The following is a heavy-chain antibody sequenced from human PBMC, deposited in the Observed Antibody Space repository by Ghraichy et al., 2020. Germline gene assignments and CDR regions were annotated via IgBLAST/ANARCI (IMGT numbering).Heavy chain of an antibody. D-gene: IGHD3-3*01. V-gene: IGHV3-7*01. CDR1: GFTFSSYW. CDR2: IKQDGSEK. Sequence: GESLNISCAASGFTFSSYWMSWVRQAPGKGLEWVANIKQDGSEKYYVDSVKGRFTISRDNAKNSLYLQMNSLRAEDTAVYYCARFPRQNYDFWSGYSYYYYGMDVWGQGTTVTVSS. J-gene: IGHJ6*02. CDR3: ARFPRQNYDFWSGYSYYYYGMDV.